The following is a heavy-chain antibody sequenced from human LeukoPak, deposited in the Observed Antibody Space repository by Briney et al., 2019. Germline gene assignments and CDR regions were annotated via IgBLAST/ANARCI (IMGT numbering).Heavy chain of an antibody. CDR3: AKVDYDSSGYRMDFDY. CDR1: GLNFNDYD. Sequence: GGSLRLSCAASGLNFNDYDMDWVRQAPGKGLEWVAVIWDDGSNKYYAESVKGRFTISRDISKNMLYLQMNSLRVEDTAVYYCAKVDYDSSGYRMDFDYWGQGTLVTVSS. D-gene: IGHD3-22*01. V-gene: IGHV3-33*06. CDR2: IWDDGSNK. J-gene: IGHJ4*02.